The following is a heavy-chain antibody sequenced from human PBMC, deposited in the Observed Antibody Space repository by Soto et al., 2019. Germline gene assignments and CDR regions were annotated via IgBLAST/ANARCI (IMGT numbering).Heavy chain of an antibody. Sequence: PGGSLRLSCAASGLTFSSYGMHWVRQAPGKGLEWVAPISCDGGNKYYVDSAKGRFTISRDNSKNTLYLQMNSLRAEDTAVYYCAKVPWEIVLMVYEHWGQGTLVTVSS. CDR3: AKVPWEIVLMVYEH. D-gene: IGHD2-8*01. CDR1: GLTFSSYG. J-gene: IGHJ4*02. CDR2: ISCDGGNK. V-gene: IGHV3-30*02.